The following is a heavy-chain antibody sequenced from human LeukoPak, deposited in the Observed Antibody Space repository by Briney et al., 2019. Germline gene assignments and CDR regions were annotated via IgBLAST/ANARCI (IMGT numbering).Heavy chain of an antibody. CDR1: GFTVSSNY. CDR2: IYSGGST. Sequence: GGSLRLSCAASGFTVSSNYMSWVRQAPGKGLEWVSVIYSGGSTYYADSVKGRFTISRDNSKNTLYLQMNSLRAEDTAVYYCAREGVYSNFDYWGQGTLVTVSS. CDR3: AREGVYSNFDY. V-gene: IGHV3-53*01. D-gene: IGHD4-11*01. J-gene: IGHJ4*02.